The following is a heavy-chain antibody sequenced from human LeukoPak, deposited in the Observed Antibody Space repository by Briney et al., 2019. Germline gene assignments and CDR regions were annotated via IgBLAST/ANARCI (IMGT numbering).Heavy chain of an antibody. Sequence: SETLSLTCTVSGGSISSYYWSWIRQPAGKGLEWIGCIYTSGSTNYNPSLKSRVTMSVDTSKNQFSLKLSSVTAADTAVYYCAREGDSSSPYYFDYWGQGTLVTVSS. CDR1: GGSISSYY. CDR2: IYTSGST. J-gene: IGHJ4*02. CDR3: AREGDSSSPYYFDY. D-gene: IGHD6-6*01. V-gene: IGHV4-4*07.